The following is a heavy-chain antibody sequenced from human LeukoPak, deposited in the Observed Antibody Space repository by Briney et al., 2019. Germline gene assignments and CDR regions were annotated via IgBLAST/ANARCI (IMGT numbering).Heavy chain of an antibody. V-gene: IGHV4-61*02. CDR2: IYTSGST. CDR3: ARGDGDYVPYYYYYYMDV. Sequence: SETLSLTCTVSGGSISSGDYYWSWIRQPPGKGLEWIGRIYTSGSTNYNPSLKSRVTMSVDTSKNQFSLKLSSVTAADTAVYYCARGDGDYVPYYYYYYMDVWGKGTTVTVSS. CDR1: GGSISSGDYY. D-gene: IGHD4-17*01. J-gene: IGHJ6*03.